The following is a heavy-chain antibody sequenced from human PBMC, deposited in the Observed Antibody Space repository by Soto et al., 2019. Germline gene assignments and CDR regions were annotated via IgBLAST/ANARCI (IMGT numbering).Heavy chain of an antibody. D-gene: IGHD3-10*01. J-gene: IGHJ4*02. Sequence: QVQLQESGPGLVKPSQTLSLTCTVSGGSISSGGYYWSWIRQHPGKGLEWIGYIYYSGSTYYNPSLKSRVTISVDTSKNQISLKLSSVTAADTAVYYCARARSWGTMVRGVIFFDYWGQGTLVTVSS. CDR2: IYYSGST. V-gene: IGHV4-31*03. CDR1: GGSISSGGYY. CDR3: ARARSWGTMVRGVIFFDY.